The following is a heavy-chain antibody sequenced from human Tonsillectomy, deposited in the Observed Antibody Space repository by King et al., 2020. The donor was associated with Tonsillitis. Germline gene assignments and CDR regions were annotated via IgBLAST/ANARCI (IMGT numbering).Heavy chain of an antibody. V-gene: IGHV4-34*01. CDR3: ARGLVVRGVDDAFDI. J-gene: IGHJ3*02. Sequence: VKLQQWGAGLLKPSETLSLTCAVYGGSFSGYYWSWIRQPPGKGLEWIGEINHSGSTNYNPSLKSRVTISVDTSKNQFSLKLSSVTAADTAVYYCARGLVVRGVDDAFDIWGQGTMVTVSS. CDR1: GGSFSGYY. CDR2: INHSGST. D-gene: IGHD3-10*01.